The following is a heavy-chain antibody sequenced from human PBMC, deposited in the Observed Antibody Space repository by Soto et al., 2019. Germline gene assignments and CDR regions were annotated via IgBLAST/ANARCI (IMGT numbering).Heavy chain of an antibody. V-gene: IGHV3-30*18. CDR2: ISYDGSNK. CDR1: GFTFSSYG. J-gene: IGHJ6*02. Sequence: QVQLVESGGGVVQPGRSLRLSCAASGFTFSSYGMHWVRQAPGKGLEWVAVISYDGSNKYYADSVEGRFTISRDNSKNTLYLQMNSLRAEDTAVYYCAKDLLWPGRAYGMDVWGQGTTVTVSS. CDR3: AKDLLWPGRAYGMDV. D-gene: IGHD2-21*01.